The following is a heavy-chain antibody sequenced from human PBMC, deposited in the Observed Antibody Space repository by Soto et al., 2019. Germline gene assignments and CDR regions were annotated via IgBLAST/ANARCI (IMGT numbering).Heavy chain of an antibody. J-gene: IGHJ5*02. V-gene: IGHV4-4*07. CDR2: IYATGTT. CDR3: VRDGTKTLRDWFDP. D-gene: IGHD1-1*01. Sequence: KASETLSLTCTVSGASISGFYWSWIRRSAGKGLEWIGRIYATGTTDYNPSLKSRVMMSVDTSKKQFSLKLRSVTAADTAVYYCVRDGTKTLRDWFDPWGQGISVTVSS. CDR1: GASISGFY.